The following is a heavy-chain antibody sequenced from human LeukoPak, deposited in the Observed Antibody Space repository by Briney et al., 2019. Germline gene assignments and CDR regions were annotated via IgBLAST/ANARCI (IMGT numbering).Heavy chain of an antibody. CDR3: AKDLVGATYYFDY. Sequence: GGSLRLSCAAPGFTFSSYAMSWVRQAPGKGLEWVSAISGSGGSTYYADSVKGRFTISRDNSKNTLYLQMNSLRAEDTAVYYCAKDLVGATYYFDYWGQGTLVTVSS. J-gene: IGHJ4*02. CDR1: GFTFSSYA. D-gene: IGHD1-26*01. V-gene: IGHV3-23*01. CDR2: ISGSGGST.